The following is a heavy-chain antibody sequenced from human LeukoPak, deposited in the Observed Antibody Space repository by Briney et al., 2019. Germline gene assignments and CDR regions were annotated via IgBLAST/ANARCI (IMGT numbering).Heavy chain of an antibody. Sequence: GGSLRLSCGASGFSFSNTWMSWVRQAPGKGLEWVGRIRSKTDGGTTDYAAPVKGRFTISRDDSKNTLYLQMNSLRAEDTAVYYCARGGGDIWGQGTMVTVSS. D-gene: IGHD1-26*01. CDR3: ARGGGDI. CDR2: IRSKTDGGTT. CDR1: GFSFSNTW. V-gene: IGHV3-15*01. J-gene: IGHJ3*02.